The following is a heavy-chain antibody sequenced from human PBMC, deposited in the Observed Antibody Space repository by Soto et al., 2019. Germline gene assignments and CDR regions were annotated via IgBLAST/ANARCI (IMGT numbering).Heavy chain of an antibody. V-gene: IGHV1-69*01. CDR2: IIPSSGTP. CDR3: ASSYGTSWYGDY. Sequence: QVQLVQSGAEVKKPGSSVKVSCKASGGTFNNYAVTWVRQAPGQGLEWMGGIIPSSGTPNYAQRFQDRVTITADESTSTVYMELSSLRSEDTALYYCASSYGTSWYGDYWGHGTLVTVSS. J-gene: IGHJ4*01. D-gene: IGHD6-13*01. CDR1: GGTFNNYA.